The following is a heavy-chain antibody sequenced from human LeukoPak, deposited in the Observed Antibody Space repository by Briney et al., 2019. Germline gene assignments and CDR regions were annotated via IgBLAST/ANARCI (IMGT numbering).Heavy chain of an antibody. CDR1: GGSISTYY. D-gene: IGHD6-19*01. V-gene: IGHV4-59*01. J-gene: IGHJ4*02. CDR2: IYYSGST. Sequence: SETLSLTCTVSGGSISTYYWSWIRQPPGKGLEWIGYIYYSGSTNYNPSLKSRVTISVDTSKNQFSLKLSSVTAADTAVYYCAREGSSGWLMFRTLDYRGQGTLVTVSS. CDR3: AREGSSGWLMFRTLDY.